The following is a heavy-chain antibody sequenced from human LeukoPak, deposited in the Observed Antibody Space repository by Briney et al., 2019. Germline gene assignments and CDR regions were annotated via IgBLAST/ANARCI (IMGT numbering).Heavy chain of an antibody. D-gene: IGHD4-17*01. CDR1: GYTFTSYG. CDR2: ISAYNGNT. J-gene: IGHJ6*02. V-gene: IGHV1-18*01. CDR3: ARDDGDYYYYGMDV. Sequence: ASVKVSCKASGYTFTSYGISWVRQAPGQGLEWMGWISAYNGNTNYAQKLQGRVTMTTDTSTSTAYMELRSLRSDDTAVYYCARDDGDYYYYGMDVWGQGTTVAVSS.